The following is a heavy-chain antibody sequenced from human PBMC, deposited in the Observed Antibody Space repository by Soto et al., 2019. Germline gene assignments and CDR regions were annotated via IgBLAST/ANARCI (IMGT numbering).Heavy chain of an antibody. CDR2: INHSGST. Sequence: SETLSLTCTVSGGSISSYYWSWIRQPPGRGLEWIGEINHSGSTNYNPSLKSRVTISVDTSKNQFSLKLSSVTAADTAVYYCARGFRGYQLPPPWGQGILVTVSS. J-gene: IGHJ1*01. CDR3: ARGFRGYQLPPP. V-gene: IGHV4-34*01. D-gene: IGHD2-2*01. CDR1: GGSISSYY.